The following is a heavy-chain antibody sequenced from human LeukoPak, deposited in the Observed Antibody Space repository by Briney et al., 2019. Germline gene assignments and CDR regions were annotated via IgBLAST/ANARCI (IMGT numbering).Heavy chain of an antibody. CDR1: GDSISSSY. J-gene: IGHJ4*02. V-gene: IGHV4-4*07. CDR3: ARVRLGRGLDY. Sequence: SETLSLTCTVSGDSISSSYGGWIRQPAGKGLEWIGRIHTSGSTYYSPSLKSRVTMSVDTSTNQFSLKLSSVTAADTAMYYCARVRLGRGLDYWGQGTLVTVSS. D-gene: IGHD6-19*01. CDR2: IHTSGST.